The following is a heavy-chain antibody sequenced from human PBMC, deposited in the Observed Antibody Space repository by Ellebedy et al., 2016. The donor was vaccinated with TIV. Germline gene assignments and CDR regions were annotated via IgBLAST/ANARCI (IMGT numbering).Heavy chain of an antibody. J-gene: IGHJ4*02. CDR3: AKRIGGNQGFDY. Sequence: GESLKISCAASGFTFSSYAMSWVRQAPGKGLEWVSAISGSGGSTYYADSVKGRFTISRDNSKNTLYLQMNSLRAEDTAVYYCAKRIGGNQGFDYWGQGTLVTVSS. CDR2: ISGSGGST. V-gene: IGHV3-23*01. CDR1: GFTFSSYA. D-gene: IGHD4-23*01.